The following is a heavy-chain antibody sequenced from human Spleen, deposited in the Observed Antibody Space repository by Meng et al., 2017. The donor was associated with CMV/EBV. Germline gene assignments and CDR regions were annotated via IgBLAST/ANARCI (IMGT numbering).Heavy chain of an antibody. D-gene: IGHD1-26*01. J-gene: IGHJ5*02. CDR3: AKDFSAVHNWFDA. CDR1: GFTFSSSW. CDR2: INGDESST. Sequence: GESLKISCAASGFTFSSSWMHWVRQAPGKGLVWVSRINGDESSTSYADSVKGRFTISRDNAKKSLYLQMNSLRAEDTGFYYCAKDFSAVHNWFDAWGRGTLVTVSS. V-gene: IGHV3-74*01.